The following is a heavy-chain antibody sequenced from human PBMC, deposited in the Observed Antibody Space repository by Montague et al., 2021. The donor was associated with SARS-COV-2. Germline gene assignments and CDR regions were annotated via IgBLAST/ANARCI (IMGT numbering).Heavy chain of an antibody. CDR3: ARETMTADAFDI. J-gene: IGHJ3*02. CDR2: FYSVGST. D-gene: IGHD1-14*01. CDR1: GASVGSSD. Sequence: SKTLSLTCTVSGASVGSSDWGWIRQSPGKGLEWIGYFYSVGSTNYNPSLKSRVSISRDTSKNQFSLKVRSVTAADTAVYYCARETMTADAFDIWGQGTMVTVSS. V-gene: IGHV4-59*02.